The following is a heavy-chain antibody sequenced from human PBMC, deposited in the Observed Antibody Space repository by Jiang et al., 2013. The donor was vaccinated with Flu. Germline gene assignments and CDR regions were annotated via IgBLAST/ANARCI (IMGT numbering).Heavy chain of an antibody. J-gene: IGHJ4*02. CDR1: GFTFDDYG. V-gene: IGHV3-20*01. Sequence: QLVEVWGRVWLRALGGSRRDSPCAASGFTFDDYGMSWVRQAPGKGLEWVSGINWNGGSTGYADSVKGRFTISRDNAKNSLYLQMNSLRAEDTALYHCARGSNGYSYGYSAYWGQGTLVTVSS. D-gene: IGHD5-18*01. CDR3: ARGSNGYSYGYSAY. CDR2: INWNGGST.